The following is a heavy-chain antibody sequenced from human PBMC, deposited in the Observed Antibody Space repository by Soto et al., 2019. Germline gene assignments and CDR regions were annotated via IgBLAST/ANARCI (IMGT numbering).Heavy chain of an antibody. CDR3: AKVLAPNWNDGGFDY. CDR1: GFTVSSNY. D-gene: IGHD1-1*01. Sequence: GGSLRLSCAASGFTVSSNYMSWVRQAPGKGLEWVSVIYSGGSTYYADSVKGRFIISRDDSKNTLFLQMNSLRAEDTAVYYCAKVLAPNWNDGGFDYWGQGTLVTVSS. V-gene: IGHV3-66*01. J-gene: IGHJ4*02. CDR2: IYSGGST.